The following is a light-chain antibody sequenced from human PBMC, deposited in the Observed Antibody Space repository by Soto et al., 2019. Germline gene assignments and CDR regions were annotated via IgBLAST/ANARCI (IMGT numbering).Light chain of an antibody. V-gene: IGKV3-20*01. CDR3: QQYGRP. Sequence: ILFTQYPSTLSLSPWARATLSRRASQSVACDYLAWYQQKPGQAPRLLIPGASSRATGIPDRFSGSGSGTDFTITIRRLEPEDFAVYYCQQYGRPFGQGTKVDIK. J-gene: IGKJ1*01. CDR2: GAS. CDR1: QSVACDY.